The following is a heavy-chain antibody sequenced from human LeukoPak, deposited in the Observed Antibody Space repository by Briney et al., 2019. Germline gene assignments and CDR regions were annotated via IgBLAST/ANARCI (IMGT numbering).Heavy chain of an antibody. D-gene: IGHD4-17*01. Sequence: ASVKVSCKASGYIFINYGICWVRQAPGQGLEWMGWISAYSGNTKYAQKFQGRLTMITDTSTSTVYMDLRSLRSDDTAVYYCARYGDYAPRYFDLWGRGTLVTVSS. CDR3: ARYGDYAPRYFDL. V-gene: IGHV1-18*01. CDR2: ISAYSGNT. J-gene: IGHJ2*01. CDR1: GYIFINYG.